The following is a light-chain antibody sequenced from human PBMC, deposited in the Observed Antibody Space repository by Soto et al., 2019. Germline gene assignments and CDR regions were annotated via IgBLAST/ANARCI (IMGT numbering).Light chain of an antibody. CDR3: SSHTTYSTRI. J-gene: IGLJ1*01. CDR1: SSDVGGYEY. Sequence: QSVLTQPASVSGSPGQSITISCTGTSSDVGGYEYVSWYQQHPGKAPKRIIYDVSDRPSGVSNRFSGSKSGNTASLVISGLQADDEADYYCSSHTTYSTRIFGTGTKVTVL. V-gene: IGLV2-14*03. CDR2: DVS.